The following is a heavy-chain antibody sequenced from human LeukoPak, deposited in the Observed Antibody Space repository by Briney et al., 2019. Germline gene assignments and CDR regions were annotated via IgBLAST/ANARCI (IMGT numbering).Heavy chain of an antibody. Sequence: PSETLSLTCTVSGDSITGFYWNWIRQPPGKGLEWIGYIHYSGSTNYNPSLKSQVTMSVDMSKSQFSLKLSSVTAADTAVYYCARVSSSWYVYNWFDPWGQGTLVTVSS. CDR3: ARVSSSWYVYNWFDP. CDR2: IHYSGST. J-gene: IGHJ5*02. D-gene: IGHD6-13*01. CDR1: GDSITGFY. V-gene: IGHV4-59*12.